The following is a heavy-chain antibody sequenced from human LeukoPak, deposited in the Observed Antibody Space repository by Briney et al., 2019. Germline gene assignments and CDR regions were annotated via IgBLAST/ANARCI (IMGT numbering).Heavy chain of an antibody. J-gene: IGHJ3*02. Sequence: PSETLSLTCTVSGGSISSSSYYWGWIRQPPGKGLEWIGSIYYSGSTYYNPSLKSRVTISVDTSKNQFSLKLSSVTAADTAVYYCARRSPYSSGESAFDIWGQGTMVTVSS. CDR1: GGSISSSSYY. D-gene: IGHD6-25*01. CDR3: ARRSPYSSGESAFDI. CDR2: IYYSGST. V-gene: IGHV4-39*07.